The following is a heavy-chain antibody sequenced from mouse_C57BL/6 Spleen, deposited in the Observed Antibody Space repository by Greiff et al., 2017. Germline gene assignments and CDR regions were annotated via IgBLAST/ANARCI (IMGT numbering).Heavy chain of an antibody. CDR2: IDPSDSET. CDR3: ARSSVTFGYFDF. J-gene: IGHJ1*01. CDR1: GYTLTSYW. Sequence: QVQLQQPGAELVRPGSSVKLSCKASGYTLTSYWMHWVKQRPIQGLEWLGTIDPSDSETQYNQKFKDKATLNVDESSSTAYMQLCSLTSDDSAVYYCARSSVTFGYFDFWGPGTTVTVSS. D-gene: IGHD2-12*01. V-gene: IGHV1-52*01.